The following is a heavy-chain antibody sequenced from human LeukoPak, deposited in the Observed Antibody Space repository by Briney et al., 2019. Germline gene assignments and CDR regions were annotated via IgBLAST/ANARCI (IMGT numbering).Heavy chain of an antibody. CDR1: GFTFATYA. D-gene: IGHD3-16*01. Sequence: GGSLRLSCTASGFTFATYAMSWVRLAPGKGLEWVSVISGSGNSADYADSVKGRFTISRDNSKNTLYLQMKSLRAEDTALYYCAKGGGAYKPFDSWGQGTLVTVSS. CDR3: AKGGGAYKPFDS. J-gene: IGHJ4*02. V-gene: IGHV3-23*01. CDR2: ISGSGNSA.